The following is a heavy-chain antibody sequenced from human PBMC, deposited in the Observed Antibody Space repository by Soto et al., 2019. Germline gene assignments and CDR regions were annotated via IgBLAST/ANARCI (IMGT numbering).Heavy chain of an antibody. CDR2: IYSGGST. Sequence: HPGGSLRLSCAASGFTVSSNYMSWVRQAPGKGLEWVSVIYSGGSTYYADSVKGRFTISRDNSKNTLYLQMNSLRAEDTAVYYCARSYYDSSGYYPLDYWGQGTLVTVSS. CDR1: GFTVSSNY. J-gene: IGHJ4*02. D-gene: IGHD3-22*01. V-gene: IGHV3-66*01. CDR3: ARSYYDSSGYYPLDY.